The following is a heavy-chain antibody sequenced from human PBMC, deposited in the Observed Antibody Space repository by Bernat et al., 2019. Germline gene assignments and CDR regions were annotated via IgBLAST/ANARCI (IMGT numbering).Heavy chain of an antibody. CDR2: ISYDGSNK. CDR3: ARGSIAAAGTIPY. J-gene: IGHJ4*02. D-gene: IGHD6-13*01. Sequence: QVQLVESGGGVVQPGRSLRLSCAASGFTFSSYAMHWVRQAPGKGLEWVAVISYDGSNKYYADSVKGRFTISRDNSKNTLYLQMNSLGAEDTAVYYCARGSIAAAGTIPYWGQGTLVTVSS. V-gene: IGHV3-30-3*01. CDR1: GFTFSSYA.